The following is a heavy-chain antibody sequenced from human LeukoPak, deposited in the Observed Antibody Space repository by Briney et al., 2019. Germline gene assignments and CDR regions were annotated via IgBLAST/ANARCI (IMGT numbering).Heavy chain of an antibody. CDR3: ARKATNDNWFDP. CDR2: IYYSGST. CDR1: GGSISSSSYY. D-gene: IGHD2-8*01. J-gene: IGHJ5*02. V-gene: IGHV4-39*01. Sequence: PPETLSLTCTVSGGSISSSSYYWGWIRQPPGKGLEWIGSIYYSGSTYYNPSLKSRVTISVDTSKNQFSLKLSSVTAADTAVYYCARKATNDNWFDPWGQGTLVTVSS.